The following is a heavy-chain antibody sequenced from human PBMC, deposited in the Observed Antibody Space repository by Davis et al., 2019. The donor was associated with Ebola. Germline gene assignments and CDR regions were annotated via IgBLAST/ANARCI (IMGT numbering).Heavy chain of an antibody. V-gene: IGHV3-66*04. D-gene: IGHD1-26*01. CDR1: GFTVSSSY. CDR3: AKQRGVGAIDYDY. J-gene: IGHJ4*02. CDR2: IYASGTT. Sequence: GGSLSLSCAASGFTVSSSYMSWVRQAPGKGLQWVSVIYASGTTFYADSVKGRFTTFRDNPKNTLYLQMNNLRAYDTAVYYCAKQRGVGAIDYDYWGRGTVVTVSS.